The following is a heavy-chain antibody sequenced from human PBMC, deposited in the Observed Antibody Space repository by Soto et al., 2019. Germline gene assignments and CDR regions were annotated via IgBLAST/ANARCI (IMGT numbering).Heavy chain of an antibody. D-gene: IGHD6-19*01. CDR2: IYYSGST. J-gene: IGHJ5*02. CDR3: AKKSSGWYLDR. CDR1: CGSSVGHC. V-gene: IGHV4-59*08. Sequence: SLPLSVSSTVFCGSSVGHCGRWIRQPPGKGLEWIGYIYYSGSTNYNPSLNSRVSMSVDTSKNQLSLKLNSVTAADSAVYNCAKKSSGWYLDRWGQRTPLTVSS.